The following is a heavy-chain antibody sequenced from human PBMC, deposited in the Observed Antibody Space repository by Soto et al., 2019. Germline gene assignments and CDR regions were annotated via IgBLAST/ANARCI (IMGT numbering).Heavy chain of an antibody. V-gene: IGHV1-46*01. D-gene: IGHD3-10*02. CDR3: VKGGLNHDVLFDS. Sequence: GASVKVSCKASGYTFTSYYMHWVRQAPGQGLEWMGIINPSGGSTSYAQKFQGRVTMTRDTSTSTVYMELSSLRVEDTAVYYCVKGGLNHDVLFDSWGQGTLVNVSS. J-gene: IGHJ5*01. CDR1: GYTFTSYY. CDR2: INPSGGST.